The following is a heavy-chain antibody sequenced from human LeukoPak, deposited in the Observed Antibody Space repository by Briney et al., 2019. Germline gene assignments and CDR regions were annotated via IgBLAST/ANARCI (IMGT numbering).Heavy chain of an antibody. V-gene: IGHV3-9*01. D-gene: IGHD6-19*01. J-gene: IGHJ3*02. CDR2: ISLYSNSI. Sequence: SGISLYSNSIIYAASVKGRFPISRDNAKNSLYLQMNSLRADDTALYYCAKAVAAPGAFDIWGQXT. CDR3: AKAVAAPGAFDI.